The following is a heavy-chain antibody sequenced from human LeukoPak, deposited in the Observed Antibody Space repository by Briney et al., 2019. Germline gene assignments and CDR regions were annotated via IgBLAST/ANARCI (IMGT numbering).Heavy chain of an antibody. CDR1: GASISSGGYY. CDR2: IYYSGST. CDR3: ARGRTALRGYYYYGMDV. J-gene: IGHJ6*02. V-gene: IGHV4-31*03. Sequence: PSQTLSLTCTVSGASISSGGYYWSWIRQHPGKGLEWIGYIYYSGSTYYNPSLKSRVTISVDTSKNQFSLKLSSVTASDTALYYCARGRTALRGYYYYGMDVWGQGTTVTVSS.